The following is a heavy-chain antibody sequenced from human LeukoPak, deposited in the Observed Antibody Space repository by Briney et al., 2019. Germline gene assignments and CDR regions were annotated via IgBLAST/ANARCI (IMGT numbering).Heavy chain of an antibody. Sequence: SSETLSLTCTVSGGSISSYYWSWIRQPAGKGLEWIGRIHTSGSTNYNPSLKSRVTMSVDTSKNQFSLKLSSVTAADTAVYYCARGYDFWSGNLEYYYMDVWGKGTTVTVSS. J-gene: IGHJ6*03. CDR1: GGSISSYY. V-gene: IGHV4-4*07. D-gene: IGHD3-3*01. CDR2: IHTSGST. CDR3: ARGYDFWSGNLEYYYMDV.